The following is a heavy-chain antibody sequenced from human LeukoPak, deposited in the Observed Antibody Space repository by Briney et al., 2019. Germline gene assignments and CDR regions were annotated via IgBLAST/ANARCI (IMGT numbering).Heavy chain of an antibody. V-gene: IGHV3-30*02. D-gene: IGHD3-10*01. CDR3: ANLSGYGSGSGYFDY. J-gene: IGHJ4*02. CDR2: IRYDGSNK. CDR1: GFTFSSYG. Sequence: PGGSLRLSCAASGFTFSSYGMHWVRQAPGKGLEWVAFIRYDGSNKYYADSVKGRFTISRDNSKNTLYLQMNSLRAEDTAVYYCANLSGYGSGSGYFDYWGQGTLVTVSS.